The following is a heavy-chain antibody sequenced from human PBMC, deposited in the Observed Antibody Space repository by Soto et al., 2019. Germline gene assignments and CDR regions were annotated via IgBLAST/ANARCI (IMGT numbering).Heavy chain of an antibody. Sequence: VGSLRHCCAASGFTFSSYAMHWFRQEPGKGLEWVAVISYDGSNKYYADSVKGRFTISRDNSKNTLYLQMNSLRAEDTAVYYCARDWTGTTAGFDYWGQGTLVTVSS. V-gene: IGHV3-30-3*01. CDR3: ARDWTGTTAGFDY. D-gene: IGHD1-1*01. CDR1: GFTFSSYA. CDR2: ISYDGSNK. J-gene: IGHJ4*02.